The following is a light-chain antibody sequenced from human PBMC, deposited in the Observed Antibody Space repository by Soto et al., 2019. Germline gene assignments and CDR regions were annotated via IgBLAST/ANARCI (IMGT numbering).Light chain of an antibody. Sequence: EVVMIQSPSTLSVSPGEGATRSCRASQVIGDTLAWYQHKPGQTPRLLIYDTSTRATGVPTRFSGSRSGAEFTLTINSLQSEDFAVYYCQPYNNWPLTFGGGTRLEIK. V-gene: IGKV3-15*01. CDR2: DTS. CDR1: QVIGDT. CDR3: QPYNNWPLT. J-gene: IGKJ5*01.